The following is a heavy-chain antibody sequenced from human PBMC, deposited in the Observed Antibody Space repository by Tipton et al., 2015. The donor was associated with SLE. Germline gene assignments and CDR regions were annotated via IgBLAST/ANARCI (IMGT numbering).Heavy chain of an antibody. CDR3: ARAAYGYLDY. CDR2: IIPILGIA. D-gene: IGHD5-18*01. CDR1: GGTFSSYT. Sequence: QVQLVQSGAEVKKTGSSVKVSCKASGGTFSSYTISWVRQAPGQGLEWMGRIIPILGIANYAQKFQGRVTITADKSTSTAYMELSSLRSEDTAVYYCARAAYGYLDYWGQGTLVTVSS. J-gene: IGHJ4*02. V-gene: IGHV1-69*09.